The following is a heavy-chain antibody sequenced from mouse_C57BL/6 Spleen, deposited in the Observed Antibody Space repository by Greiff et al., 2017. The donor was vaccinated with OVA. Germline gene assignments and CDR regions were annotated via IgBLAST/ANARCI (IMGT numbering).Heavy chain of an antibody. CDR1: GFTFSNYW. CDR3: TTIYYDYDWFAY. V-gene: IGHV6-3*01. Sequence: EVMLVESGGGLVQPGGSMKLSCVASGFTFSNYWMNWVRQSPEKGLEWVAQIRLKSDNYATHYAESVKGRFTISRDDSKSSVYLQMNNLRAEDTGIYYCTTIYYDYDWFAYWGQGTLVTVSA. CDR2: IRLKSDNYAT. D-gene: IGHD2-4*01. J-gene: IGHJ3*01.